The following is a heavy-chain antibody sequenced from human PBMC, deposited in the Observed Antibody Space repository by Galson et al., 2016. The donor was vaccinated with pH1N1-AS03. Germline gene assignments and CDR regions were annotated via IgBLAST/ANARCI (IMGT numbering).Heavy chain of an antibody. D-gene: IGHD4-11*01. CDR1: GRTFSSST. V-gene: IGHV1-69*13. Sequence: SVKVSCKASGRTFSSSTVSWVRQAPGQGLEWMGGIIPMLVSANYAQKFHHRVTITADESTGTVFMELSSLKSEDTAVYYCARTSNADPADFYYYGMGIWGQGTTVTVSS. J-gene: IGHJ6*02. CDR3: ARTSNADPADFYYYGMGI. CDR2: IIPMLVSA.